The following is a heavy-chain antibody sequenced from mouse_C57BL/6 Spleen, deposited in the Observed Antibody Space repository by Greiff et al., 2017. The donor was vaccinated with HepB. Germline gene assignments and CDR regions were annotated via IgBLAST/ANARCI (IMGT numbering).Heavy chain of an antibody. CDR3: ARAATVVAYYFDY. D-gene: IGHD1-1*01. J-gene: IGHJ2*01. CDR1: GFTFSDYY. Sequence: EVQLVESEGGLVQPGSSMKLSCTASGFTFSDYYMAWVRQVPEKGLEWVANINYDGSSTYYLDSLKSRFIISRDNAKNILYLQMSSLKSEDTATYYCARAATVVAYYFDYWGQGTTLTVSS. V-gene: IGHV5-16*01. CDR2: INYDGSST.